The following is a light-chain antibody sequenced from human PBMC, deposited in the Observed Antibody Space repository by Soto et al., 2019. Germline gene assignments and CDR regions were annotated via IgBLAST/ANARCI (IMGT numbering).Light chain of an antibody. CDR1: SSDVGGYNY. Sequence: QSALTQPPSASGSPGQSVTISCTGTSSDVGGYNYVSWYQQHPGKAPKLMIYEVSERPSGVPDRFSGSKSSNTASLTVSGLQAEDEADYYCSSYAGSNNFVFGPGTKFTVL. V-gene: IGLV2-8*01. CDR3: SSYAGSNNFV. J-gene: IGLJ1*01. CDR2: EVS.